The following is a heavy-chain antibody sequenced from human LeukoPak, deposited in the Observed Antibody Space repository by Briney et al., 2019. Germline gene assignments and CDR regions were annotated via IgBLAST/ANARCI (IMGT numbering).Heavy chain of an antibody. CDR1: GGSISNYY. Sequence: SETLSLTCTVSGGSISNYYWSWIRQPPGKGLEWIGYIHYSGSTNYNPSLKSRVTISVDTSKNQFSLKLSSVTAADTAVYYCARAHPYYDSSGYYLYYFDYWGQGTLVTVSS. CDR2: IHYSGST. D-gene: IGHD3-22*01. CDR3: ARAHPYYDSSGYYLYYFDY. J-gene: IGHJ4*02. V-gene: IGHV4-59*01.